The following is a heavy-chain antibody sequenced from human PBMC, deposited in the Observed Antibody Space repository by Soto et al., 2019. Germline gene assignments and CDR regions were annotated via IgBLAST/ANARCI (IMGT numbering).Heavy chain of an antibody. CDR3: ARYSNNWFQTEGMDV. D-gene: IGHD6-13*01. CDR1: VDSITTYY. Sequence: SETLSLTCTVSVDSITTYYWSWIRQPAGKGLEWIGRIDTSGNTNYNPSLKSRVTMSVDTSKKQFSLKLTSVTAADTAVYYCARYSNNWFQTEGMDVWGQGTTVTASS. V-gene: IGHV4-4*07. J-gene: IGHJ6*02. CDR2: IDTSGNT.